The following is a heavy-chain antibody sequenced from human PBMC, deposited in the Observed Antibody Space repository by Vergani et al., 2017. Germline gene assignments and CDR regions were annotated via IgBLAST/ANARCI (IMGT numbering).Heavy chain of an antibody. CDR3: TRHGGSGDFYHLFDS. CDR1: NYSISRGYF. CDR2: LHHTGRT. Sequence: QVQLQESGPGLVKPSETLSLTCTVSNYSISRGYFWGWIRRPPGKGLEWIASLHHTGRTYNNPSLQSRVTISVDKAKNLISLKLNSVTAAATALYYCTRHGGSGDFYHLFDSWGQGSLVTVS. D-gene: IGHD3-10*01. J-gene: IGHJ4*02. V-gene: IGHV4-38-2*02.